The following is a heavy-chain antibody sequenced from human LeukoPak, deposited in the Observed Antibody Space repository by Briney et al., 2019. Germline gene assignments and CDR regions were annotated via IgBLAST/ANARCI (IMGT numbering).Heavy chain of an antibody. CDR1: GYSFISYW. D-gene: IGHD3-3*01. Sequence: GESLKISCKGSGYSFISYWIGWVRQMPGKGLEWMGIIYPGDSDSRYSPSFQGQVTISVDKSISTAYLQWSSLKASDTAMYYCARRGRVYYDFWSGFDYWGQGTLVTVSS. CDR2: IYPGDSDS. J-gene: IGHJ4*02. V-gene: IGHV5-51*01. CDR3: ARRGRVYYDFWSGFDY.